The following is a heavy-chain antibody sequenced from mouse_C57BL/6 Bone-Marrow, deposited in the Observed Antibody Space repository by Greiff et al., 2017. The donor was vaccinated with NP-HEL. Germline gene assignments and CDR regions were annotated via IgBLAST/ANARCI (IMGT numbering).Heavy chain of an antibody. CDR3: ERGYYGNYVDY. V-gene: IGHV5-12*01. Sequence: DVKLVESGGGLVQPGGSLKLSCAASGFTFSDYYMYWVRQTPEKRLEWVAYISNGGGSTYYPDTVKGRFTISRANAKNTLYLQMSRLKSEDTAMYYCERGYYGNYVDYWGQGTTLTVSA. D-gene: IGHD2-1*01. J-gene: IGHJ2*01. CDR1: GFTFSDYY. CDR2: ISNGGGST.